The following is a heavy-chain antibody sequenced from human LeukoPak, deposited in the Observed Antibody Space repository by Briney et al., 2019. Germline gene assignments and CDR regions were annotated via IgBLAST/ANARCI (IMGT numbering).Heavy chain of an antibody. CDR3: QRITIFGVVIDFDY. CDR1: GYAFSFYG. D-gene: IGHD3-3*01. Sequence: ASVKVSCKASGYAFSFYGINWVRQAPGRGLEWMGFISVNNGNTHYAEKFQGRVTMATDTSTSTAYLEVRSLRSDDTAVYYCQRITIFGVVIDFDYWGPGTLVTVSS. V-gene: IGHV1-18*01. CDR2: ISVNNGNT. J-gene: IGHJ4*02.